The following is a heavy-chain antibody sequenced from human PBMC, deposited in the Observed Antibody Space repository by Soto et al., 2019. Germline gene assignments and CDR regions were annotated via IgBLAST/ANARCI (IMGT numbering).Heavy chain of an antibody. Sequence: EVRLVETGGGLIQPGGSLRLSCAASGFTVSDTYMNWVRQAPGKGLEWVSVIYSGSATYYADPVKGRFTISRDTSKNTVFLQISSLRVDDTGVYYCARGKSGWLTFDYWGQGIRVTVSS. CDR2: IYSGSAT. D-gene: IGHD6-19*01. CDR1: GFTVSDTY. CDR3: ARGKSGWLTFDY. V-gene: IGHV3-53*02. J-gene: IGHJ4*02.